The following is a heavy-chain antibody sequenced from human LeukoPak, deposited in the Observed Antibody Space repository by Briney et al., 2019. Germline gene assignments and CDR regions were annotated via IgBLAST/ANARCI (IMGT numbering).Heavy chain of an antibody. CDR3: ARVRGSGRDYDY. J-gene: IGHJ4*02. Sequence: ASVRVSCKASGYTFTGYYMHWVRQAPGQGLEWMGRINPNSGGTNYAQKFQGWVTMTRDTSISTAYMELSRLRSDDTAVYYCARVRGSGRDYDYWGQGTLVTVSS. V-gene: IGHV1-2*04. D-gene: IGHD3-10*01. CDR1: GYTFTGYY. CDR2: INPNSGGT.